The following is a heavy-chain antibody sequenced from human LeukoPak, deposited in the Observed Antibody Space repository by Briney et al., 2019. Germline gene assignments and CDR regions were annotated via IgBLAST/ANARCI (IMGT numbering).Heavy chain of an antibody. CDR1: GGSISSYY. CDR2: IYYSGST. CDR3: AGSGYSYGPFDY. V-gene: IGHV4-59*01. Sequence: SETLSLTCTVSGGSISSYYWSWIRQPPGKGLEWIGYIYYSGSTNYNPSLKSRVTISVDTSKNQSSLKLSSVTAADTAVYYCAGSGYSYGPFDYWGQGTLVTVSS. D-gene: IGHD5-18*01. J-gene: IGHJ4*02.